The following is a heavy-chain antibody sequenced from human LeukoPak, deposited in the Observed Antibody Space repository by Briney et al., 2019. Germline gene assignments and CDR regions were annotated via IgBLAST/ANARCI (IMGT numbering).Heavy chain of an antibody. CDR1: GYTFTSYY. CDR2: INPSGGST. V-gene: IGHV1-46*01. Sequence: ASVKVSCKASGYTFTSYYMHWVRQAPGQGLEWMGIINPSGGSTSYARKFQGRVTMTRDTSTSTVYMELSSLRSEDTAVYYCARVNPTVTYAFDIWGQGTMVTVSS. CDR3: ARVNPTVTYAFDI. J-gene: IGHJ3*02. D-gene: IGHD4-17*01.